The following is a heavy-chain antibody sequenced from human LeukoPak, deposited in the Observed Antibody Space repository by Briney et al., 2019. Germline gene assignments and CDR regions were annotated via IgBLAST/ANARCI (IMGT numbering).Heavy chain of an antibody. Sequence: PGGSLRLSCAASGFTFSSYWMSWVRQAPGKGVEWGANIKQDGSGKNYADSVKGRFTISRDDAKNSLYLEMNRLRVEDTAVYYCARDLFSGSYQEDFWGQGTLVTVSS. CDR1: GFTFSSYW. D-gene: IGHD1-26*01. V-gene: IGHV3-7*01. CDR2: IKQDGSGK. CDR3: ARDLFSGSYQEDF. J-gene: IGHJ4*02.